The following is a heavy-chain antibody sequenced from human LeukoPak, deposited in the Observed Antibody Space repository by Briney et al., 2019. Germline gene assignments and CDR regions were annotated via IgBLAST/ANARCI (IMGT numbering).Heavy chain of an antibody. J-gene: IGHJ3*02. CDR2: ISGSGGST. CDR1: GFTFSSYA. Sequence: GGSLRLSCAASGFTFSSYAMSWVRQAPGKGLEWVSAISGSGGSTYYADSVKGRFTISRDNSKNTLYLQMNSLRAEDTAVYYCAKGELDCSSTSCYVSDAFDIWGQGTMVTVSS. CDR3: AKGELDCSSTSCYVSDAFDI. V-gene: IGHV3-23*01. D-gene: IGHD2-2*01.